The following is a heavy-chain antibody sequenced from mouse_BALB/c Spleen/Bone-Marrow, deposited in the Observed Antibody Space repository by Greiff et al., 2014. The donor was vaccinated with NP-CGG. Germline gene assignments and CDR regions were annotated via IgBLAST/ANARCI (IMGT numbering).Heavy chain of an antibody. D-gene: IGHD2-4*01. CDR2: IYPGDGDT. CDR1: GYAFSSSW. V-gene: IGHV1-82*01. J-gene: IGHJ2*01. CDR3: ARMGRLRRGDY. Sequence: QVTLKESGPELVKPGASVKISCKASGYAFSSSWMNWVKQRPGQGLEWIGRIYPGDGDTNYNGKSKGKATLTADKSSSTAYMQLSSLTSVDSAVYFCARMGRLRRGDYWGQGTTLTVSS.